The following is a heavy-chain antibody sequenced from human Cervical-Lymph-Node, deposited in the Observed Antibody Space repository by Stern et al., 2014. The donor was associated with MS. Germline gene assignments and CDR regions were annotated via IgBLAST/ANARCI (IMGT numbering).Heavy chain of an antibody. CDR3: ARDNYGTDY. V-gene: IGHV3-74*01. Sequence: EVQLVESGGDLVQPGGSLRLSCVASGFTFSHYWMQWVRQAPGQGLLWVSHITSDGSSTTYADSVKGRFTVSRDNAKNTLYLQMDSLRAEDTAVYFCARDNYGTDYWGQGTLVTVSS. D-gene: IGHD3-16*01. CDR2: ITSDGSST. J-gene: IGHJ4*02. CDR1: GFTFSHYW.